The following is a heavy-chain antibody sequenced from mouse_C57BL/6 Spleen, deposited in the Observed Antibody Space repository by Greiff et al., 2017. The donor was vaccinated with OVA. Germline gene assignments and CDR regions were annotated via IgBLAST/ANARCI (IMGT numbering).Heavy chain of an antibody. CDR1: GYTFTSYW. Sequence: QVHVKQPGAELVKPGASVKMSCKASGYTFTSYWITWVKQRPGQGLEWIGDIYPGSGSTNYNENFKSKATLTVDTSSSTAYMQLSSLTSEDSAVYYCASRGYYGSSDYWGQGTTLTVSS. J-gene: IGHJ2*01. D-gene: IGHD1-1*01. CDR3: ASRGYYGSSDY. CDR2: IYPGSGST. V-gene: IGHV1-55*01.